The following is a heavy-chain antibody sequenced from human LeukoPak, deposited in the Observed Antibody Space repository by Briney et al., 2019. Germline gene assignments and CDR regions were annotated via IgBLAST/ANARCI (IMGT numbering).Heavy chain of an antibody. V-gene: IGHV4-39*07. J-gene: IGHJ5*02. D-gene: IGHD6-13*01. CDR3: ARGREDSSSWDWFDP. CDR1: GGSSSSSSYY. CDR2: INHSGST. Sequence: KPSETLSLXCTVSGGSSSSSSYYWSWNRQPPGKGLEWIGEINHSGSTNYNPSLKSRVTISVDTSKNQFSLKLSSVTAADTAVYYCARGREDSSSWDWFDPWGQGTLVTVSS.